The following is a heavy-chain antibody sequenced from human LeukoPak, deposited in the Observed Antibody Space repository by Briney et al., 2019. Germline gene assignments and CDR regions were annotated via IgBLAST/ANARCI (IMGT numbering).Heavy chain of an antibody. CDR3: ARGNYFGSGSFDN. J-gene: IGHJ4*02. V-gene: IGHV1-8*01. Sequence: ASVKVSCKASGNTFSSYEINWVRQATGQGLEWLGGMNPNSGNTGYAQKFQGRVTMTRNTSISTAYMELSSLRSEDTAVYYCARGNYFGSGSFDNWGQGTLVTVSS. CDR2: MNPNSGNT. CDR1: GNTFSSYE. D-gene: IGHD3-10*01.